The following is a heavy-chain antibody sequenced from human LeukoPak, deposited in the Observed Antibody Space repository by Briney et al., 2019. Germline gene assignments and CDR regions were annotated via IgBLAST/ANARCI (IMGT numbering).Heavy chain of an antibody. J-gene: IGHJ6*04. V-gene: IGHV3-11*04. Sequence: GGSLRLSCAASGFTFSDYYMSWIRQAPGKGLEWVSYISSSGSTTYYADSVKGRFTISRDNAKNSLYLQMNSLRAEDTAVYYCARDLSVGARPAREVWGKGTTVTVSS. CDR3: ARDLSVGARPAREV. D-gene: IGHD1-14*01. CDR1: GFTFSDYY. CDR2: ISSSGSTT.